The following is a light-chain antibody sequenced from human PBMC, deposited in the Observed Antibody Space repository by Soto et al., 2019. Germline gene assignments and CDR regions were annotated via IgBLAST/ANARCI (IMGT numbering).Light chain of an antibody. J-gene: IGLJ1*01. CDR3: CSYAGSSTFV. CDR2: EGS. CDR1: SSDVGDYYV. Sequence: QSALTQPASVSASPGQSITISCTGTSSDVGDYYVVSWYQQHPGKAPKLMIYEGSKRPSGVSNRFSGSKSGNTASLTISGLQAEDEADYYCCSYAGSSTFVFGTGTKLTVL. V-gene: IGLV2-23*03.